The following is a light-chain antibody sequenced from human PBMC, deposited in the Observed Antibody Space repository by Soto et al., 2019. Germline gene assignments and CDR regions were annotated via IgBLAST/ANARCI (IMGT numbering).Light chain of an antibody. Sequence: DIQMTQSPSSLSASVGDRVTITCQASQGINNYLNWYQQKPGKPPKLLIYDASNLEAGVPSRFSGSGSGTVFTFSITSLQPEDVATYYCQQYESLPPRFGPGTTVEIK. CDR1: QGINNY. CDR3: QQYESLPPR. V-gene: IGKV1-33*01. J-gene: IGKJ3*01. CDR2: DAS.